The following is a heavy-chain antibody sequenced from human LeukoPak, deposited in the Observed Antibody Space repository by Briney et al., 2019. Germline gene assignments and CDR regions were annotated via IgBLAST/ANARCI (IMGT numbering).Heavy chain of an antibody. D-gene: IGHD2-2*01. CDR3: ARSTSDRVSSPGCDY. J-gene: IGHJ4*02. CDR2: ISSGSNTI. V-gene: IGHV3-48*01. CDR1: GFTFSSYC. Sequence: GRSLRLSCAASGFTFSSYCMTWVRQAPGKGLDWVSYISSGSNTIYYADSVKGRFTISRDNAKNSLYLQMNSLRAEDTAVYYCARSTSDRVSSPGCDYWGQGTLVTVSS.